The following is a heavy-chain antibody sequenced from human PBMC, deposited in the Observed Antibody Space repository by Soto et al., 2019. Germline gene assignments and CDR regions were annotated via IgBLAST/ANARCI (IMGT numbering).Heavy chain of an antibody. Sequence: GGSLRLSCAASGFTFSSYGMHWVRQAPGKGLEWVAVISYEGSNKYYADSVKGRFTISRDNSKNTLYLQMNSLRAEDTAVYYCAKDLEQTYLYGMDVWGQGTKVTVSS. V-gene: IGHV3-30*18. J-gene: IGHJ6*02. CDR2: ISYEGSNK. CDR1: GFTFSSYG. CDR3: AKDLEQTYLYGMDV.